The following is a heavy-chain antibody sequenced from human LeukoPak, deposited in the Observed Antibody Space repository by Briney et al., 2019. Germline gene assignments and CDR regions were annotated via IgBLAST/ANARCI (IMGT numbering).Heavy chain of an antibody. Sequence: ASVTVSCKASGYTFTGYYMHWVRQAPGQGFEWMGRIDSNSGGTNYAQNFQGRVTMTRDTSISTAYMELISLTSDDTAVYYCAREMNYDDYRTSDYWGQGTLVTVSS. V-gene: IGHV1-2*02. CDR3: AREMNYDDYRTSDY. D-gene: IGHD4-17*01. CDR1: GYTFTGYY. CDR2: IDSNSGGT. J-gene: IGHJ4*02.